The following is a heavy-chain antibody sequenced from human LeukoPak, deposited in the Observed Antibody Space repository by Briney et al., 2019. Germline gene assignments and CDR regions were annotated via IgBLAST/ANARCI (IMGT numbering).Heavy chain of an antibody. V-gene: IGHV3-53*01. CDR1: GFTVSSNY. D-gene: IGHD5-24*01. J-gene: IGHJ4*02. CDR2: IYSGGST. Sequence: GGSLRLSCAASGFTVSSNYMRWVRQAPGKGLEWVSVIYSGGSTYYTDSVKGRFTISRDKCKKTMYLEMNRRRAEDTAGYYGGRGGRDCYNSPFYYWGQGTLVTVSS. CDR3: GRGGRDCYNSPFYY.